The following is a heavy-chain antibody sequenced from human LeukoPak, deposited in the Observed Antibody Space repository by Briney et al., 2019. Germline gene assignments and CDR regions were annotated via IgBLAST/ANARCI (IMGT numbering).Heavy chain of an antibody. CDR1: GGSFSGYY. Sequence: PSETLSLTCAIYGGSFSGYYWSWIRQPPGKGLEWIGEINHSGSTNYNPSLKSRVTISVDTSKNQFSLKLSSVTAADTAVYYCAGGAVRDYFDYWGQGTLVTVSS. V-gene: IGHV4-34*01. CDR3: AGGAVRDYFDY. CDR2: INHSGST. J-gene: IGHJ4*02. D-gene: IGHD6-19*01.